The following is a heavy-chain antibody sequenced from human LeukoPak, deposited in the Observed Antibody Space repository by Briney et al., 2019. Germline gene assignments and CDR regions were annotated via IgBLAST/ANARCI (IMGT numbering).Heavy chain of an antibody. V-gene: IGHV4-39*01. J-gene: IGHJ6*03. CDR3: ARQWFGVYRYYYMDV. D-gene: IGHD3-10*01. Sequence: SETLSLTCTVSGGSISSSSYYWGWIRQPPGKGLEWIGSIYYSGSTYYNPSLKSRVTISVDTSKNQFSLKLSSVTAADTAVYYCARQWFGVYRYYYMDVWGKGTTVTVSS. CDR2: IYYSGST. CDR1: GGSISSSSYY.